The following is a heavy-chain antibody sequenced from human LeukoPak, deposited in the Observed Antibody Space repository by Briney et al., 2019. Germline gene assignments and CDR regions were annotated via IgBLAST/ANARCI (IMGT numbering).Heavy chain of an antibody. Sequence: PSETLSLTCTVSGGSIDSYYWSWIRQPPGKGLEWIGYIYYTGSTEYHPSLKSRVTISLDTSKNQFSLKLTSVTAADTAVYYCAREGSTSGTNWFDPWGQGNLVTVSS. CDR2: IYYTGST. CDR1: GGSIDSYY. D-gene: IGHD3-10*01. V-gene: IGHV4-59*12. J-gene: IGHJ5*02. CDR3: AREGSTSGTNWFDP.